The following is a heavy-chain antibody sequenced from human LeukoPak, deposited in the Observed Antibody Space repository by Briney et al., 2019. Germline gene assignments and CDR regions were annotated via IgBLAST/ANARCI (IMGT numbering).Heavy chain of an antibody. CDR3: ARDRATVTKGVYFDY. Sequence: GGSLRLSCAASGFTVSSNYMSWVRQAPGKGLEWVSVIYSGGSTYYADSVKGRFTISRDNSKNTLYLQMNSLRAEDTAVYYCARDRATVTKGVYFDYWGQGTLVTVSS. D-gene: IGHD4-17*01. CDR1: GFTVSSNY. V-gene: IGHV3-53*01. CDR2: IYSGGST. J-gene: IGHJ4*02.